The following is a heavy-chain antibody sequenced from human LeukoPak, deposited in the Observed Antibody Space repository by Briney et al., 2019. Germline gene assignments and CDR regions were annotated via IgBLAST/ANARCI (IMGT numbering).Heavy chain of an antibody. CDR2: IYSSGST. J-gene: IGHJ3*02. D-gene: IGHD3-22*01. CDR3: ARHFDSSGYSLDAFDI. CDR1: GVSISSYY. V-gene: IGHV4-59*01. Sequence: SETLSLTCTVSGVSISSYYWSWLRLPPGKGLEWLGYIYSSGSTNYNPSLKSRVTISVDTSKNQISLKLTSVTAADTALYFCARHFDSSGYSLDAFDIWGQGTMVTVSS.